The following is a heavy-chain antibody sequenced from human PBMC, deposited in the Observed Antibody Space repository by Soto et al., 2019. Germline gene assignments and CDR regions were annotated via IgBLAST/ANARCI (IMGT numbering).Heavy chain of an antibody. CDR3: ARGQVVAAQH. J-gene: IGHJ4*02. V-gene: IGHV4-30-2*01. CDR1: GGPISRGGNS. Sequence: QLQLQESGSGLVKPSQTLSLTCAVSGGPISRGGNSWSWFRRPQGKGLEWIGYIYHSGSTSYNPSLKSRVTISVDRSKNQFSLKLSSVTAADTAVYYCARGQVVAAQHWGQGTLVTVSS. CDR2: IYHSGST. D-gene: IGHD2-15*01.